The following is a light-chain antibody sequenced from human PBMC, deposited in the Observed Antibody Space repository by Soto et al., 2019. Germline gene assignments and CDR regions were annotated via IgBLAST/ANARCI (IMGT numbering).Light chain of an antibody. V-gene: IGLV2-14*03. CDR1: SSDIGAFNY. Sequence: QSVLTQPASVSGSPGQSITISCTGTSSDIGAFNYVSWYQQHPGKAPKLLIYDVSDRPSGVSNRFSGSKSGNTASLTISGLQSEDEADYFCTSYTGNSTLYYVFGTGTKVTVL. CDR3: TSYTGNSTLYYV. CDR2: DVS. J-gene: IGLJ1*01.